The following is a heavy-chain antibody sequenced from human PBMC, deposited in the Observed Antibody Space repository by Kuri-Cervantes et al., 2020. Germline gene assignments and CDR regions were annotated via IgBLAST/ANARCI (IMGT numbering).Heavy chain of an antibody. Sequence: ESLKISCTVSGGAIRSHFWNWIRQSPGKGLEWIGYVSYSGSANYNPSLKSRVTISVDTSKNQFSLKLSSVTAADTALYYCVRSYFYTPGSWFDPWGQGTLVTVSS. J-gene: IGHJ5*02. CDR3: VRSYFYTPGSWFDP. CDR2: VSYSGSA. V-gene: IGHV4-59*11. CDR1: GGAIRSHF. D-gene: IGHD3-10*01.